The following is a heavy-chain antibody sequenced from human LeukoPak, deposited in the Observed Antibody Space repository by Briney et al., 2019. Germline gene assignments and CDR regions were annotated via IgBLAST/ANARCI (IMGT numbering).Heavy chain of an antibody. CDR1: GFIFSNAW. CDR2: IKRITDGGTT. Sequence: GGSLRLSCAASGFIFSNAWMTWVRQAPGKGLEWVGRIKRITDGGTTDYAAPVKGRFTISRDDSKNTLYLQVNSLKTEDTAVYYCTTALSQYSSGWYGNYFDYWGQGTLVTVSS. CDR3: TTALSQYSSGWYGNYFDY. V-gene: IGHV3-15*01. D-gene: IGHD6-19*01. J-gene: IGHJ4*02.